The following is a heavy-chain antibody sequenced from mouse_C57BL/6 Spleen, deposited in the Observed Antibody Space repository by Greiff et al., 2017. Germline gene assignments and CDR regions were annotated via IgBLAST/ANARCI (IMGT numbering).Heavy chain of an antibody. J-gene: IGHJ3*01. CDR1: GYSFTGYY. CDR3: ARGRGNPWFAY. V-gene: IGHV1-42*01. CDR2: INPSTGGT. D-gene: IGHD2-1*01. Sequence: DVKLQESGPELVKPGASVKISCKASGYSFTGYYMNWVKQSPEKSLEWIGEINPSTGGTTYNQKFKAKATLTVDKSSSTAYMQLKSLTSEDSAVYYCARGRGNPWFAYWGQGTLVTVSA.